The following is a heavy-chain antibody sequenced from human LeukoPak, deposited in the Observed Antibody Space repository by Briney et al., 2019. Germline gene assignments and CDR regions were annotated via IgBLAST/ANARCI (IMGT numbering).Heavy chain of an antibody. Sequence: PGGSLRLSCAASGFTFSSYWMSWVRQAPGKGLDWVANIKQDGSEKYYVDSVKGRFTISRDNAKNSLYLQMNSLRAEDTAVYYCAREEVLWFGELFYDYWGQGTLVTVSS. J-gene: IGHJ4*02. V-gene: IGHV3-7*03. D-gene: IGHD3-10*01. CDR1: GFTFSSYW. CDR3: AREEVLWFGELFYDY. CDR2: IKQDGSEK.